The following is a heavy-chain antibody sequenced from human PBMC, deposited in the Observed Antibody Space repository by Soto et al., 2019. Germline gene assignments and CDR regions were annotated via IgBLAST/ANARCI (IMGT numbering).Heavy chain of an antibody. D-gene: IGHD5-12*01. V-gene: IGHV4-59*12. CDR3: AGLATIYHSVDY. CDR1: GDSINNYS. J-gene: IGHJ4*02. CDR2: IYYSGGT. Sequence: SETLSLTCAVSGDSINNYSWSWIRQPPGKGLEWIGNIYYSGGTSYNPSLRSRVTISVDKSKNQFSLKLSSVTAADTAVYYCAGLATIYHSVDYWGQGTLVTVSS.